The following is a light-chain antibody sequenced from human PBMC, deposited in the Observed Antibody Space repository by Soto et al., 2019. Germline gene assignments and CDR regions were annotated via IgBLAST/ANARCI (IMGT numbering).Light chain of an antibody. CDR3: QQYGSSPRT. V-gene: IGKV3-20*01. CDR1: QSISSNY. J-gene: IGKJ1*01. CDR2: GAS. Sequence: EIVLTQSPGTLSLSPVERATLSCMASQSISSNYLAWYQQKPGQAPRLLIYGASSRATGIPDRFIGSGSGTDFTLTISRLEPEDFAVYYCQQYGSSPRTFGQGTKVDIK.